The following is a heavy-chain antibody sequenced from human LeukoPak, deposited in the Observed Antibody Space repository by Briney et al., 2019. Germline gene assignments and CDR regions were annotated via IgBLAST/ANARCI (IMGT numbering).Heavy chain of an antibody. D-gene: IGHD5-18*01. Sequence: PSETLSLTCTVSGGSISSYYWSWIRQPPGKGLEWIGYIYYSGSTNYNPSLKSRVTMSVDASSNQFSLKLSSVTAADTAVYYCARGGDTYYSYFMDVWGKGTTVTVSS. V-gene: IGHV4-59*12. CDR2: IYYSGST. J-gene: IGHJ6*03. CDR3: ARGGDTYYSYFMDV. CDR1: GGSISSYY.